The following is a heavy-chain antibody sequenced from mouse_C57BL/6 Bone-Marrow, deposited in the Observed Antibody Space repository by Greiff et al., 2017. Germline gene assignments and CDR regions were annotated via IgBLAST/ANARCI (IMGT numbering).Heavy chain of an antibody. CDR2: IRSKSSNYAT. J-gene: IGHJ2*01. CDR1: GFTFTTYA. CDR3: VRAGNPYEYYFDY. V-gene: IGHV10-3*01. D-gene: IGHD2-3*01. Sequence: VQLQQSGGGLVQPRGSLKLSCAASGFTFTTYAMHWVRQAPGKGLEWVARIRSKSSNYATYYADSVKDRFTISRDVSKSMLYRQMKNRKTKDTAMDYFVRAGNPYEYYFDYWGQGTTLTVSS.